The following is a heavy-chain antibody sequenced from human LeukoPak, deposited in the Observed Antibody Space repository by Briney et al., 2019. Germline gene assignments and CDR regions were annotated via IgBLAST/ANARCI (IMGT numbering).Heavy chain of an antibody. J-gene: IGHJ1*01. D-gene: IGHD3-22*01. Sequence: PGGSLRLSCAAAGFTFSNYWMHWVRQAPGKGLVWVSRIKSDGRTIYADSVKGRFTISRDNAKNTVSLQMNSLRAEDTGVYYCARAPSEIGGYYPEYFRHWGQGTLVTVSS. CDR3: ARAPSEIGGYYPEYFRH. CDR1: GFTFSNYW. CDR2: IKSDGRT. V-gene: IGHV3-74*01.